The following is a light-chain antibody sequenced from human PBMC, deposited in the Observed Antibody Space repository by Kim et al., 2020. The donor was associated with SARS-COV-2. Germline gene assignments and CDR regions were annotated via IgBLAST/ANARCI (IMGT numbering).Light chain of an antibody. CDR2: DAS. V-gene: IGKV3-11*01. J-gene: IGKJ4*01. Sequence: CPGETATLPGRASQVISNYLAWYQQKPGQAPRLRIYDASNRAPGIPARFSGSGSGTDFTLSSSSLQPEDFAVYFCQQRNNWPHLTFGGGTKVDI. CDR1: QVISNY. CDR3: QQRNNWPHLT.